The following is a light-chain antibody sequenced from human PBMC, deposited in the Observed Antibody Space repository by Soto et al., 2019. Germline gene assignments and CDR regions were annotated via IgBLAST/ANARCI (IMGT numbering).Light chain of an antibody. CDR2: GAS. J-gene: IGKJ1*01. V-gene: IGKV3-20*01. CDR3: QQYGSSPRT. Sequence: EIVLTQSPGTLSLSPGERATLSCRASQSVSNNYLAGYQKKPGQAPRLLIYGASGRATGIPERFSGSGSGTDFILTISRLEPEDFVVYYCQQYGSSPRTFGQGTKVEIK. CDR1: QSVSNNY.